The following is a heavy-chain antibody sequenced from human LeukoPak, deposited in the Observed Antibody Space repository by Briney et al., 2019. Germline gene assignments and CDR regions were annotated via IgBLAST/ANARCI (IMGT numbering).Heavy chain of an antibody. CDR3: ARNNWNYAFDY. D-gene: IGHD1-7*01. V-gene: IGHV3-53*01. CDR2: IYSGGST. J-gene: IGHJ4*02. CDR1: GFTVSSNY. Sequence: PGGSLRLSRAASGFTVSSNYMSWVRQAPGKGLEWVSVIYSGGSTYYADSVKGRFTISRDNSKNTLYLQMNSLRAEDTAVYYCARNNWNYAFDYWGQGTLVTVSS.